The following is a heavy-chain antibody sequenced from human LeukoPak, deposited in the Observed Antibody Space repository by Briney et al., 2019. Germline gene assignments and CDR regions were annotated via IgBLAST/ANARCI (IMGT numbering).Heavy chain of an antibody. V-gene: IGHV4-59*11. J-gene: IGHJ5*02. CDR2: IYYSGST. CDR1: GGSITSHY. D-gene: IGHD3-22*01. CDR3: AEYYYDSSGYNDWFDP. Sequence: SETLSLTCTVSGGSITSHYWTLIRQPPGKGLEWIGYIYYSGSTNYNPSLKSRVTISVDTSKNQFSLKLSSVTAADTAVYYCAEYYYDSSGYNDWFDPWGQGTLVTVSS.